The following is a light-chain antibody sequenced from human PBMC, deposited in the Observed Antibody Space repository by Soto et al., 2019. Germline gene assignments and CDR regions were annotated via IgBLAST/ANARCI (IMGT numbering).Light chain of an antibody. Sequence: EIVLTQSPATLSLSPGERATLSCRASQSVSSYLAWYQQKPGQAPRLLIYDASNRATGIPARFSGSGSGTDFTLTISSLEPEDFPVYYCQQRSNWPPLFTFGPGTKVDIK. CDR3: QQRSNWPPLFT. J-gene: IGKJ3*01. V-gene: IGKV3-11*01. CDR1: QSVSSY. CDR2: DAS.